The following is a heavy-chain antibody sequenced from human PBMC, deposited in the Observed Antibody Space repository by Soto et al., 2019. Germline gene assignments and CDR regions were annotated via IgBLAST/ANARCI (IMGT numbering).Heavy chain of an antibody. V-gene: IGHV3-30-3*01. CDR3: ARELDGGNPYYYYGMDV. CDR1: GFTFSSYA. CDR2: ISYDGSNK. Sequence: GSLRLSCAASGFTFSSYAMHWVRQAPGKGLEWVAVISYDGSNKYYADSVKGRFTISRDNSKNTLYLQMNSLRAEDTAVYYCARELDGGNPYYYYGMDVWGQGTTVTVSS. D-gene: IGHD2-15*01. J-gene: IGHJ6*02.